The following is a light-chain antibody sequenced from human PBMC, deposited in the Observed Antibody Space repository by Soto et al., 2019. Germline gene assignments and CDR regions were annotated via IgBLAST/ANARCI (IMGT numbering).Light chain of an antibody. Sequence: QPVLTQPPSASGTPGQRVTLSCSGSSSNIGSNTVNWYQQLPGTAPKLLIYSDNQRPSGVPDRFSGSKSGTSASLAISGLQSEDEADYYCAAWDDSLNGSNWVFGGGTKVTVL. CDR1: SSNIGSNT. V-gene: IGLV1-44*01. CDR2: SDN. J-gene: IGLJ3*02. CDR3: AAWDDSLNGSNWV.